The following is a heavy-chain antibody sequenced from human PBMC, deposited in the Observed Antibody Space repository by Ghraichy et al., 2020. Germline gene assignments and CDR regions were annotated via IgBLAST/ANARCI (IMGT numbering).Heavy chain of an antibody. CDR1: GGSISSYY. J-gene: IGHJ5*02. Sequence: SETLSLTCTVSGGSISSYYWSWIRQPPGKGLEWIGYIYYSGSTNYNPSLKSRVTISVDTSKNQFSLKLSSVTAADTAVYYCARHLEYSSPVNWFDPWGQGTLVTVSS. CDR2: IYYSGST. CDR3: ARHLEYSSPVNWFDP. V-gene: IGHV4-59*08. D-gene: IGHD6-6*01.